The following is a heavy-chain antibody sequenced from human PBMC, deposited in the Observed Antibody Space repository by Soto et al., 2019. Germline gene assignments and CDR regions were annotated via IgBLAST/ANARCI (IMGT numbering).Heavy chain of an antibody. CDR1: GGTFSSYA. D-gene: IGHD5-18*01. J-gene: IGHJ4*02. CDR2: ITPIYGTA. CDR3: APHTLDTGMPSGY. Sequence: SVKVSCKASGGTFSSYAISWVRQAPGQGLEWMGGITPIYGTANYAQKFQGRVTITADTSTSTAYMELRSLRSDDTAVYYCAPHTLDTGMPSGYWGQGTLVTVSS. V-gene: IGHV1-69*06.